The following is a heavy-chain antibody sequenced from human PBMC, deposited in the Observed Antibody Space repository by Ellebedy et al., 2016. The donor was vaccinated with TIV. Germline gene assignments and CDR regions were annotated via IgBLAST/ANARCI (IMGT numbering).Heavy chain of an antibody. CDR1: Y. CDR2: VSYTGST. V-gene: IGHV4-39*01. Sequence: YWIGWVRQPPGKGLEYIGSVSYTGSTYYHPSLKSRVTVSADTSKNQFSLTLISVTAADTAMYYCTRHGRSDHNSVQYSDYWGQGTLVTVSS. D-gene: IGHD2/OR15-2a*01. CDR3: TRHGRSDHNSVQYSDY. J-gene: IGHJ4*02.